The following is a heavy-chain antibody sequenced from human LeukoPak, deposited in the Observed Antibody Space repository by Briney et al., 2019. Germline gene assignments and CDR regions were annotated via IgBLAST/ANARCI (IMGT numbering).Heavy chain of an antibody. V-gene: IGHV3-48*03. CDR2: MTSGGSTI. Sequence: PGGSLRLSCTASGFTFSSYEMNWVRQAPGKGLEWVAYMTSGGSTIYYADSVKGRFTISRDNAKNSLYLQMNSLRDEDTAVYYCARGDVGLTTVTVFDYWGQGTLVTVSS. D-gene: IGHD4-17*01. J-gene: IGHJ4*02. CDR3: ARGDVGLTTVTVFDY. CDR1: GFTFSSYE.